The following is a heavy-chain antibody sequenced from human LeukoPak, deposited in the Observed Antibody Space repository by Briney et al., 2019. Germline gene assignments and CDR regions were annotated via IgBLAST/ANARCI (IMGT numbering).Heavy chain of an antibody. V-gene: IGHV3-30*02. CDR3: AKGSGDSSGYYYDYYYYYMDV. CDR2: IRYDGSNK. CDR1: GFTFSSYG. Sequence: PGGSLRLSCAASGFTFSSYGMHWVRQAPGKGLEWVAFIRYDGSNKYYADSVKGRFTISRDNSKNTLYLQMNSLRAEDTAVYYCAKGSGDSSGYYYDYYYYYMDVWGKGTTVTVSS. J-gene: IGHJ6*03. D-gene: IGHD3-22*01.